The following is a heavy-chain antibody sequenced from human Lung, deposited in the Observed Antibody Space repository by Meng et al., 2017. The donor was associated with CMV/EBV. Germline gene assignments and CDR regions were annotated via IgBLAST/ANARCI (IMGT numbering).Heavy chain of an antibody. V-gene: IGHV4-34*01. D-gene: IGHD3-3*01. CDR3: ARLNNRITVFGVPITEGYFQH. J-gene: IGHJ1*01. CDR2: VNHSGGA. Sequence: LSCAVSGGSFSGFHWSWIRQPPGKGLEWIGEVNHSGGASYSPSLKNRVTISVDPSKNQFSLRLMSVTAADTAVYYCARLNNRITVFGVPITEGYFQHWGHGTLVTVSS. CDR1: GGSFSGFH.